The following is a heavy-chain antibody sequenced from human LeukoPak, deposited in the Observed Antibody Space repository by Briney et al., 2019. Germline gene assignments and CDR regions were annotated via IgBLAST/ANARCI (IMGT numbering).Heavy chain of an antibody. CDR3: ARAFVVATIYYMDV. CDR1: GFTFSSYE. D-gene: IGHD5-12*01. V-gene: IGHV3-48*03. Sequence: PGRSLRLSCAASGFTFSSYEMNWVRQAPGKGLEWVSYISSSGSTIYYADSVKGRFTISRDNAKNSLYLQMNSLRAEDTAVYYCARAFVVATIYYMDVWGKGTTVTVSS. CDR2: ISSSGSTI. J-gene: IGHJ6*03.